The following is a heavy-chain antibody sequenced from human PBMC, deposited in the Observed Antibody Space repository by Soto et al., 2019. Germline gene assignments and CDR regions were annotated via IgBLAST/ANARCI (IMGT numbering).Heavy chain of an antibody. D-gene: IGHD3-22*01. Sequence: GSLRLSCAASGFTFSSYWMSWVRQAPGKGLEWVANIKQDGSEKYYVDSVKGRFTISRDNAKNSLYLQMNSLRAEDTAVYYCARDRGPSNYYDSSGYLDYWGQGTLVTVSS. CDR1: GFTFSSYW. CDR3: ARDRGPSNYYDSSGYLDY. CDR2: IKQDGSEK. J-gene: IGHJ4*02. V-gene: IGHV3-7*01.